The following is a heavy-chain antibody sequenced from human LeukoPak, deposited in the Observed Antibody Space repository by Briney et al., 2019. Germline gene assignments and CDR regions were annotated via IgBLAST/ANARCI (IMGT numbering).Heavy chain of an antibody. CDR1: GGSFSGYY. CDR2: INHSGST. J-gene: IGHJ1*01. CDR3: ARRAAAGYLYFQH. D-gene: IGHD6-13*01. V-gene: IGHV4-34*01. Sequence: PSETLSLTRAVYGGSFSGYYWSWIPQPPGKGLEWIGEINHSGSTNYNPSLKSRVTISVDTSKNQFSLKLSSVTAADTAVYYCARRAAAGYLYFQHWGQGTLVTVSS.